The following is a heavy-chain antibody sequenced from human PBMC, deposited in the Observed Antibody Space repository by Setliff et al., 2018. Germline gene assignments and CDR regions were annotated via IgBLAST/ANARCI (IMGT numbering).Heavy chain of an antibody. Sequence: ASVKVSCKSSGYIFSDYGITWVRQVPGQGLEWMGWINNYNFNTQYAQKFQGRVIMTTDTSTNTAYMELRTLRSDDTAVYYCERLVRYCTTTTCQRTSGDDFWGQGTLVTVSS. CDR3: ERLVRYCTTTTCQRTSGDDF. CDR1: GYIFSDYG. J-gene: IGHJ4*02. CDR2: INNYNFNT. D-gene: IGHD2-2*01. V-gene: IGHV1-18*01.